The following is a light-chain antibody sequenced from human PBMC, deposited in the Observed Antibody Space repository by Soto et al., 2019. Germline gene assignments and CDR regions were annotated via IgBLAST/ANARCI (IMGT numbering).Light chain of an antibody. Sequence: EIVLTQSPATLSLSPGERATFSCRASQSVSSDLVWYQQKPGQAPRLLIYDASNRATGVPARFSGSGSGADCTLTISSLEPEDFAVYYCQQRTNLPPLTFGGGTKVEIK. J-gene: IGKJ4*01. CDR1: QSVSSD. CDR3: QQRTNLPPLT. CDR2: DAS. V-gene: IGKV3-11*01.